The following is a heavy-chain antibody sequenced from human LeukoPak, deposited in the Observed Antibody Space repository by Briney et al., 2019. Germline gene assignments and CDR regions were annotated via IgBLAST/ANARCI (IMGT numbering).Heavy chain of an antibody. CDR3: ARDGCSSTSCYRYFQH. D-gene: IGHD2-2*01. CDR2: INPSGGST. J-gene: IGHJ1*01. V-gene: IGHV1-46*01. CDR1: GYTFTSYY. Sequence: GASVKVSCKASGYTFTSYYMPWVRQAPGQGLEWMGIINPSGGSTSYAQKFQGRVTMTRDMSTSTVYMELSSLRSEDTAVYYCARDGCSSTSCYRYFQHWGQGTLVTVSS.